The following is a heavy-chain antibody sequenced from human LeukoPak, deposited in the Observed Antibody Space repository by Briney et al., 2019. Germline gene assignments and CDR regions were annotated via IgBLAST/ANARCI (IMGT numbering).Heavy chain of an antibody. D-gene: IGHD3-10*01. CDR2: INPNSGGT. CDR1: GYTFTGYY. Sequence: ASVKVSCKASGYTFTGYYMHWVRQAPGQGLEWMGWINPNSGGTNYAQKFQGRVTMTRDTSISTAYMELSRLRSDDTAVYYCARVYRFGELLLYFDYWGQGTLVTVSS. V-gene: IGHV1-2*02. J-gene: IGHJ4*02. CDR3: ARVYRFGELLLYFDY.